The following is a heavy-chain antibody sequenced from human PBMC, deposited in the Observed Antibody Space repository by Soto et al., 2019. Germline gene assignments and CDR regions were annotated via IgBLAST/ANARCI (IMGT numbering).Heavy chain of an antibody. CDR1: GFTFSSYS. Sequence: GGSLRLSCAASGFTFSSYSMNWVRQAPGKGLEWVSSISSSSSYIYYADSVKGRFTISRDNAKNSLYLQMNSLRAEDTAVYYCAREDFGWYSFGMGVWGQGTTVTVSS. CDR2: ISSSSSYI. J-gene: IGHJ6*02. V-gene: IGHV3-21*01. CDR3: AREDFGWYSFGMGV. D-gene: IGHD1-26*01.